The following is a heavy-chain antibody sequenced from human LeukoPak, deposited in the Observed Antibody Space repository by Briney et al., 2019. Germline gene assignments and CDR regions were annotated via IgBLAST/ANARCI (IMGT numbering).Heavy chain of an antibody. CDR3: ARDGGYFDWLPTFDY. Sequence: GGPLRLSCAASGFTFSSYWMSWVRQAPGKELEWVANIKQDGSEKYYVDSVKGRFTISRDNAKNSLYLQMNSLRAEDTAVYYCARDGGYFDWLPTFDYWGQGTLVTVSS. J-gene: IGHJ4*02. D-gene: IGHD3-9*01. CDR2: IKQDGSEK. CDR1: GFTFSSYW. V-gene: IGHV3-7*01.